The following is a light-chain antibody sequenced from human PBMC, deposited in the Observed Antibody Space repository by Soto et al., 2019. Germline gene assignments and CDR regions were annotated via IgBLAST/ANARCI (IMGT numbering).Light chain of an antibody. Sequence: QSVLTQPPSASGSPGQSVTISCTGTSSDVGGYNYVSWCQQHPGKPPKLIIYEVSKRPSGVPDRFFGSKSGNTASLTVSGLQAEDEADYYCSSYEGSNNLVSGTGTKVTVL. CDR2: EVS. CDR1: SSDVGGYNY. V-gene: IGLV2-8*01. J-gene: IGLJ1*01. CDR3: SSYEGSNNLV.